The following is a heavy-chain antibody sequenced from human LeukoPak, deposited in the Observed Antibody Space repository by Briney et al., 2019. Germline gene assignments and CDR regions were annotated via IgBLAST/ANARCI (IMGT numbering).Heavy chain of an antibody. CDR3: ARGEYGSGSYHIDY. D-gene: IGHD3-10*01. Sequence: GGSLRLSCAASGFTFSSHSMNWVRQAPGKGLEWVSSISSSSSYIYYADSVKGRFTISRDNAKNPLYLQMNSLRAEDTAVYYCARGEYGSGSYHIDYWGQGTLVTVSS. J-gene: IGHJ4*02. CDR2: ISSSSSYI. CDR1: GFTFSSHS. V-gene: IGHV3-21*01.